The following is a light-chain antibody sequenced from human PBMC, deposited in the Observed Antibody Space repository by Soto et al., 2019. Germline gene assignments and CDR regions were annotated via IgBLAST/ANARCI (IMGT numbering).Light chain of an antibody. V-gene: IGKV3-11*01. CDR3: QQRSDSIT. Sequence: VLTQSPVILSLSPGEGATLSCRASQSISNYLAWYQQKPGQAPRLLIYDASDRATGIPARFSGSGSGTDFTLTXSXXXXXXXAVYYCQQRSDSITFGQGTRLEI. CDR2: DAS. J-gene: IGKJ5*01. CDR1: QSISNY.